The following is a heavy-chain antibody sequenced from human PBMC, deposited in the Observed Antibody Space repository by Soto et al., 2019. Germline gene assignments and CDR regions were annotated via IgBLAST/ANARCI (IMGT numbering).Heavy chain of an antibody. V-gene: IGHV3-7*04. CDR3: VRGMTRGDY. J-gene: IGHJ4*02. Sequence: EVQLVESGGGLVRPGGSLRLSCAASGFTLSSYWMSWVRQAPGKGLEWVVNIQKDGSEKYYVDSVKGRFTISRDNSKKSLYLQMNSLRPEDTAVYYCVRGMTRGDYWGQGTLVTVSS. D-gene: IGHD2-21*02. CDR2: IQKDGSEK. CDR1: GFTLSSYW.